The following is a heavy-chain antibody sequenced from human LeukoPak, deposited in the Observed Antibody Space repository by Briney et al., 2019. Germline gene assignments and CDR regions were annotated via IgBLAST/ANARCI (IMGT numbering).Heavy chain of an antibody. Sequence: SETLSLTCTVSGGSISSSGYYWGCIRQPPGKGLEWIASISSGGSTHYIPSLKSRVTISVDTSKNQFSLKLSSVTAADTAVYYCARRSYDGSGYYYVDYWGQGTLVTVSS. CDR1: GGSISSSGYY. V-gene: IGHV4-39*01. CDR2: ISSGGST. J-gene: IGHJ4*02. CDR3: ARRSYDGSGYYYVDY. D-gene: IGHD3-22*01.